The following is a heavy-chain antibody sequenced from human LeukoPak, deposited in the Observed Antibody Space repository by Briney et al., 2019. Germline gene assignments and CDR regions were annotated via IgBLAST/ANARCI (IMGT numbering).Heavy chain of an antibody. CDR1: GGSFSGYY. J-gene: IGHJ4*02. Sequence: SETLSLTCAVYGGSFSGYYWSWIRQPPGKGLEWIGEINHSGSTNYNPSLKSRVTISVDTSKNQFSLKLSSVTAADTAVYYCARFTYSSLPSIDYWGQGTLVTVSS. V-gene: IGHV4-34*01. CDR3: ARFTYSSLPSIDY. CDR2: INHSGST. D-gene: IGHD6-6*01.